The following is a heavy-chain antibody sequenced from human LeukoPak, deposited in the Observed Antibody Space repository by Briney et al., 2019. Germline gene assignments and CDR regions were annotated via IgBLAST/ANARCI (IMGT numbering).Heavy chain of an antibody. Sequence: GASVKVSCKASGYTFTAYYIHWLRQAPGQGRECMGWIKPDSGSSHYAQKFQGRVTMTRDTSSNSAYMDLTRLKSDDTAVYYCARARVPIAVAGLYYFDYWGQGALVAVSS. CDR1: GYTFTAYY. CDR3: ARARVPIAVAGLYYFDY. V-gene: IGHV1-2*02. J-gene: IGHJ4*02. D-gene: IGHD6-19*01. CDR2: IKPDSGSS.